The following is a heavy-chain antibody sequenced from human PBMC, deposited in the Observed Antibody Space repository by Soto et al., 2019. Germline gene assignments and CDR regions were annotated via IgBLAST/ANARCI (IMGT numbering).Heavy chain of an antibody. Sequence: ASVKVSCKASGYIFITYGISWVRQAPGQGLEWMGRISAYNGNTKYAQSLQGRVTMTTDTSTNTAYMELRSLRSDDTAVYYCARGLDGSGSYYTDYWGPGTLVTVSS. J-gene: IGHJ4*02. CDR2: ISAYNGNT. D-gene: IGHD3-10*01. V-gene: IGHV1-18*01. CDR1: GYIFITYG. CDR3: ARGLDGSGSYYTDY.